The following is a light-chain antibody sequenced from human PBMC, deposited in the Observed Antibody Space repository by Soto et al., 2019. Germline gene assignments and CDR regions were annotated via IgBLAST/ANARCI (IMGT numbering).Light chain of an antibody. J-gene: IGLJ2*01. CDR1: SSNIGNNN. CDR3: GTGDSSLSGHVV. Sequence: QSVLTQPPSVSAAPGQKVTISCSGSSSNIGNNNVSWYQQLPGTAPKLLIYDNNKRPSGIPDRFSGSKSGTSATLGITGLQTGDEADYYCGTGDSSLSGHVVFGGGTKLTVL. V-gene: IGLV1-51*01. CDR2: DNN.